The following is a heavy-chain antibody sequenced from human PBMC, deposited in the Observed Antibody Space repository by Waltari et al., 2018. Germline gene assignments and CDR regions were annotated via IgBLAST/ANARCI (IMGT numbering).Heavy chain of an antibody. CDR3: ARGLMFGSSGKDIVATNRPDY. V-gene: IGHV3-21*01. D-gene: IGHD5-12*01. CDR2: ISSSSSYI. Sequence: SISSSSSYIYYADSVKGRFTISRDNAKNSLYLQMNSLRAEDTAVYYCARGLMFGSSGKDIVATNRPDYWGQGTLVTVSS. J-gene: IGHJ4*02.